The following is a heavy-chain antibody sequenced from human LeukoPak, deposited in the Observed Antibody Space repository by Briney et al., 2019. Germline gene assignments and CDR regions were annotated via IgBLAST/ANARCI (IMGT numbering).Heavy chain of an antibody. CDR2: INHSGST. CDR3: ARAPVDSYDSSTDWGDY. D-gene: IGHD3-22*01. J-gene: IGHJ4*02. CDR1: GGSFSCHY. V-gene: IGHV4-34*01. Sequence: SETLSLTCAVYGGSFSCHYWSWIRQPPGKGLEWIGEINHSGSTSYNPSLKSRLTISVATSKNQFSVKLSSVTAAATAVYYCARAPVDSYDSSTDWGDYWGQGTLVTVSS.